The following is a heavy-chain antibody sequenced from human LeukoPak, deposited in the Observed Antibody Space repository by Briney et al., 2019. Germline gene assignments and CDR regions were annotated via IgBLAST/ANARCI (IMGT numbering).Heavy chain of an antibody. J-gene: IGHJ6*02. CDR2: VSGSGGST. V-gene: IGHV3-23*01. D-gene: IGHD3-10*01. Sequence: GGSLRLSCVASGFTFSSYAMIWVRQAPGKGLEWVSGVSGSGGSTYYADSVKGRFTISRDNSKNTLYVQMNSLRAEDTAVYYCAKEQAGSHYYYYDMDVWGQGTTVTVSS. CDR1: GFTFSSYA. CDR3: AKEQAGSHYYYYDMDV.